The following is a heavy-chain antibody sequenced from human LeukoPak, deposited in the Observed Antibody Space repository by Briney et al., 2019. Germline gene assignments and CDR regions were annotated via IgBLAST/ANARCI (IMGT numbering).Heavy chain of an antibody. V-gene: IGHV1-2*02. CDR3: ARDNKLLWFGEFRSWTQPYYFDY. Sequence: GASVKVSCKASGYTFTGYYMHWVRQAPGQGLEWMGWINPNSGGTNYAQKFQGRVTMTRDTSISTAYMELSSLRSEDTAVYYCARDNKLLWFGEFRSWTQPYYFDYWGQGTLVTVSS. D-gene: IGHD3-10*01. CDR2: INPNSGGT. J-gene: IGHJ4*02. CDR1: GYTFTGYY.